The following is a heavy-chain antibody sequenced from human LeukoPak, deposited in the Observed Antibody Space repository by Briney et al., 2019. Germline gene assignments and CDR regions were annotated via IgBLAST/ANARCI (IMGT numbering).Heavy chain of an antibody. CDR3: ARGDPGTTANWFDS. J-gene: IGHJ5*01. CDR1: GYFFTSYS. V-gene: IGHV1-18*04. Sequence: ASVKVSCKTSGYFFTSYSINWVRQAPGQGLEWMGWISAYNGDTNYAQKFQGRVTMTTDTSTSTAYMELRSLIFDDTALYFCARGDPGTTANWFDSWGQGTLVTVSP. CDR2: ISAYNGDT. D-gene: IGHD1-1*01.